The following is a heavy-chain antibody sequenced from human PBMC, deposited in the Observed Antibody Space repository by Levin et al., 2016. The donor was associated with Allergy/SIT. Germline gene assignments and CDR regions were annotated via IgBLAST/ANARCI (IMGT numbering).Heavy chain of an antibody. CDR2: IYPGDSDT. V-gene: IGHV5-51*01. Sequence: VRQMPGKGLEWMGIIYPGDSDTRYSPSFQGQVTISADKSISTAYLQWSSLKASDTAMYYCARHKGGALLWFGEYLDYWGQGTLVTVSS. J-gene: IGHJ4*02. D-gene: IGHD3-10*01. CDR3: ARHKGGALLWFGEYLDY.